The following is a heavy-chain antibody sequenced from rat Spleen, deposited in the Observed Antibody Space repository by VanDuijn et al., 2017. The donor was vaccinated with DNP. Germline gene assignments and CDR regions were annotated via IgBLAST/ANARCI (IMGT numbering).Heavy chain of an antibody. CDR1: GFTFSTAW. CDR2: IKAKSNNYAT. J-gene: IGHJ2*01. Sequence: EVQVLESGGGLVQPGNSLKLSCATSGFTFSTAWMYWYRQFPEKRLEWVARIKAKSNNYATDYTESVKGRFTTSRDESKSNIYLQMNNLKEEDTAIYYCANYYLDYWGQGVMVTVSS. V-gene: IGHV6-6*01. CDR3: ANYYLDY.